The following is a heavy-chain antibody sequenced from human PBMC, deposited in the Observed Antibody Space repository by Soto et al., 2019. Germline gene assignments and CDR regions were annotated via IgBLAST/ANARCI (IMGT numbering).Heavy chain of an antibody. J-gene: IGHJ4*02. D-gene: IGHD5-12*01. Sequence: PGGSLRLSWAASGFTFSSYGMHWVRQAPGKGLEWVAVIWYDGSNKYYADSVKGRFTISRDNSKNTLYLQMNSLRAEDTAVYYCARVTFRGYSGYDSSIDYWGQGTLVTVSS. CDR3: ARVTFRGYSGYDSSIDY. V-gene: IGHV3-33*01. CDR2: IWYDGSNK. CDR1: GFTFSSYG.